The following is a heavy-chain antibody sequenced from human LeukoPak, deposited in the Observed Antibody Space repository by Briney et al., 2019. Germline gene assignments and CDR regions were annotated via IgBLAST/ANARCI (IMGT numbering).Heavy chain of an antibody. CDR1: GYSFTSYW. CDR3: ARRVTPDAFDI. CDR2: IYPGDSDT. D-gene: IGHD4-23*01. Sequence: GESLKISCKGSGYSFTSYWIGWVRQMPGKGLEWMGIIYPGDSDTRYRPSFQGQVTISADKSINTAYLQWSSLKASDTAIYYCARRVTPDAFDIWAQGTMVTVSP. V-gene: IGHV5-51*01. J-gene: IGHJ3*02.